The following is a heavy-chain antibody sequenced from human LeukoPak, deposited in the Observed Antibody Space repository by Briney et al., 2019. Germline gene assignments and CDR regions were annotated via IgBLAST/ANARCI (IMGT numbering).Heavy chain of an antibody. Sequence: ASVKVSCKTSGQTFSSYGFSWVRQAPGQGLEWMGWISGYNGNTKFEEKFQDRVTMTTDTSMNTAYMELRSLRSDDTATYYCATGYPKRRPSDMLTVPLFDYWGQGSLVIVSS. J-gene: IGHJ4*02. CDR3: ATGYPKRRPSDMLTVPLFDY. V-gene: IGHV1-18*01. D-gene: IGHD3-9*01. CDR2: ISGYNGNT. CDR1: GQTFSSYG.